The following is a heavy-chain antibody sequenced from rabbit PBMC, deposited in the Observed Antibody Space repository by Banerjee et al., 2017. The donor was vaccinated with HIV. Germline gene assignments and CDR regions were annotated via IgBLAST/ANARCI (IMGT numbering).Heavy chain of an antibody. J-gene: IGHJ3*01. V-gene: IGHV1S40*01. Sequence: QSLEESGGDLVQPGGSLALTCTASGFTLSSNYWIYWVRQAPGKGLEWIGCIYTGSSGSTYYASWAKGRFTISKASSTTVTLQMTSLTAADTATYFCARSTGNIGFVLWGQGTLVTVS. CDR3: ARSTGNIGFVL. CDR1: GFTLSSNYW. D-gene: IGHD7-1*01. CDR2: IYTGSSGST.